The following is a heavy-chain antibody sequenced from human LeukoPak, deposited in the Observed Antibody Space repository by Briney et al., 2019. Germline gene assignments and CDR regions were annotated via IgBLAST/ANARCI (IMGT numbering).Heavy chain of an antibody. V-gene: IGHV4-30-4*01. CDR1: GGSISSGDYY. Sequence: KPSETLSLTCTVSGGSISSGDYYWSWIRQPPGKGLEWIGYIYYSGSTYYNPSLKSRVTISVDTSKNQFSLKLSSVTAADTAVYYCASLYYDSSGYFDYWGQGTLVTVSS. CDR2: IYYSGST. J-gene: IGHJ4*02. D-gene: IGHD3-22*01. CDR3: ASLYYDSSGYFDY.